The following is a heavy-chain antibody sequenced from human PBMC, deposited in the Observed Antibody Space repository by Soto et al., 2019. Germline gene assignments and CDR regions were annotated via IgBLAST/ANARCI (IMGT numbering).Heavy chain of an antibody. J-gene: IGHJ4*02. CDR3: AKDLSWGQCDY. V-gene: IGHV3-74*01. D-gene: IGHD3-16*01. Sequence: EMQLVESGGGLVQPGGSLRLSCVASGFTFSNYWMHWVRQGPGMGLEWVSSIRSDGTATQYADSVNGRFTVSRDNTKNTMYLQMTRLRAEDTAVYYCAKDLSWGQCDYWGQGTLVTVSS. CDR1: GFTFSNYW. CDR2: IRSDGTAT.